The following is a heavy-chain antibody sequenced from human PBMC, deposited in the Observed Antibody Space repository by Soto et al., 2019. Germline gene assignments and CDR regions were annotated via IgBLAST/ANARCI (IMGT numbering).Heavy chain of an antibody. Sequence: QVQLVESGGGVVQSGRSLRLSCAASGFTFNTDGMHWVRQAPGKGLEWVAVISYDGSYQFYLASVKGRFTISRDNSKKAVYLQMKSLRPEDTAVYYCASDEISKTMRGAAFNFWGQGTLVTVAS. CDR2: ISYDGSYQ. V-gene: IGHV3-30*03. J-gene: IGHJ3*01. CDR3: ASDEISKTMRGAAFNF. D-gene: IGHD2-15*01. CDR1: GFTFNTDG.